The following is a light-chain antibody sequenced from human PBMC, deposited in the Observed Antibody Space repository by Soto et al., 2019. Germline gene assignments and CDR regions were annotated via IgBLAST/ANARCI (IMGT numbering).Light chain of an antibody. Sequence: DIVMTQSPDSLAVSLGERATINCKSSQSVLYSSNNKNYLAWYQQKPGQPPKLLIYWASTRESGVPDRFSGSGSVTDFTLTISSLQAEDVAVYYCQQYYCTPPLFGQGTKVEIK. CDR1: QSVLYSSNNKNY. CDR3: QQYYCTPPL. CDR2: WAS. V-gene: IGKV4-1*01. J-gene: IGKJ1*01.